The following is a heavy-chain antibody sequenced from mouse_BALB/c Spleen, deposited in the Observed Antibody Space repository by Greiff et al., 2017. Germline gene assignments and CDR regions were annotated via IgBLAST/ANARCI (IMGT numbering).Heavy chain of an antibody. J-gene: IGHJ3*01. V-gene: IGHV10S3*01. CDR1: GFTFNTNA. D-gene: IGHD4-1*01. CDR2: IRSKSNNYAT. Sequence: EVQLVETGGGLVQPKGSLKLSCAASGFTFNTNAMNWVRQAPGKGLEWVARIRSKSNNYATYYADSVKDRFTISRDDSQSMLYLQMNNLKTEDTAMYYCVSTNWVVWFAYWGQGTLVTVSA. CDR3: VSTNWVVWFAY.